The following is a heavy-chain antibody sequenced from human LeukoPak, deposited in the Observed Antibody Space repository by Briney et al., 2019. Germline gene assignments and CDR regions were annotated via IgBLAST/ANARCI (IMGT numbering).Heavy chain of an antibody. CDR1: GGSISSDGYY. CDR2: IYYSGST. J-gene: IGHJ4*02. Sequence: SETLSLTCTVSGGSISSDGYYWSWIRDHPGKGLEWIGYIYYSGSTYYNPSLKSRVIMSVDTSKNQFSLKLSSVTAADTAVYYCARGKMAAAAQQGSQVWGQGTLVTVSS. D-gene: IGHD6-13*01. V-gene: IGHV4-31*03. CDR3: ARGKMAAAAQQGSQV.